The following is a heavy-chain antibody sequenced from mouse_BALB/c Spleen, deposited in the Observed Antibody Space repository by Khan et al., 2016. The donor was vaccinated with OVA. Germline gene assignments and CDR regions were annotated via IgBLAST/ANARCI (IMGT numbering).Heavy chain of an antibody. CDR2: ISYSGNT. J-gene: IGHJ2*02. Sequence: EVQLQESGPGLVKPSQSLSLTCTVTGYSITSDYARNWIRQLPGNKLEWMGFISYSGNTKYNPSLKSRFSITLDTSKKQFFLQLNSVTTEDTATYYCARVYGGDFDYWGQGTSLTVSS. V-gene: IGHV3-2*02. CDR1: GYSITSDYA. D-gene: IGHD1-1*01. CDR3: ARVYGGDFDY.